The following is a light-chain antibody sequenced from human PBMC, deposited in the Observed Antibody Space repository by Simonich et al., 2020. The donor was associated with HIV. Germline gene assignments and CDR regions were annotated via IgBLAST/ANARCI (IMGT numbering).Light chain of an antibody. Sequence: EIVLTQSPNFQSVTPKEKVTITCRASQSIGSSLHWYQQKPDQSPKLLINYASQSIAGVPSRFRGSGSGTDYTLTISSLQPEDFATYYCQQYFSTPPWTFGRGTRVEIK. CDR3: QQYFSTPPWT. V-gene: IGKV6-21*02. J-gene: IGKJ1*01. CDR2: YAS. CDR1: QSIGSS.